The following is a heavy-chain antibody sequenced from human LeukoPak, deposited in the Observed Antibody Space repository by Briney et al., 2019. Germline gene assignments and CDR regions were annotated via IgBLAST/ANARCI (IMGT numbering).Heavy chain of an antibody. CDR2: IYSGGST. D-gene: IGHD1-26*01. CDR1: GFTVSSNY. CDR3: ASSGSYYSVYFDY. Sequence: GGSLRLSCAASGFTVSSNYMSWVRQAPGKGLEWVSVIYSGGSTYYADSVKGRFTISRDNSKNTLYLQMNSLRAEDTAVYYCASSGSYYSVYFDYWGQGTLVTVSS. J-gene: IGHJ4*02. V-gene: IGHV3-66*01.